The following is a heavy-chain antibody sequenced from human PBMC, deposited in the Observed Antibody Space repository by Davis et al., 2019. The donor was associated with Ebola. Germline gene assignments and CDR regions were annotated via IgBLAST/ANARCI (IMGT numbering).Heavy chain of an antibody. CDR2: ITYDETNH. J-gene: IGHJ6*02. CDR1: SFAFSTYA. Sequence: PRRSLRPSCPASSFAFSTYAMHCVRQAPGKWLEWVAVITYDETNHYYADSVKGRFTISRDNSKNTLYLQMNSLRTEDTAIYYCARHGDKSWDYYAMDVWGQGTTVTVSS. V-gene: IGHV3-30*04. CDR3: ARHGDKSWDYYAMDV. D-gene: IGHD4-23*01.